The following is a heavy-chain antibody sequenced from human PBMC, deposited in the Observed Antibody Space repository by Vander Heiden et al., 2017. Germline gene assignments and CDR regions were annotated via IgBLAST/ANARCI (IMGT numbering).Heavy chain of an antibody. J-gene: IGHJ1*01. V-gene: IGHV3-23*01. CDR2: ISGSGGST. Sequence: EVQLLESGGGLVQPGGSLRLSCAASGFTFSSYAMSWVRQAPGKGLEGVSAISGSGGSTDDADSVKGRFTISRDNSKNTLYLKMNSLRAEDTAVDDCAKDWETMVDWGQGTLVTVSS. CDR1: GFTFSSYA. D-gene: IGHD3-10*01. CDR3: AKDWETMVD.